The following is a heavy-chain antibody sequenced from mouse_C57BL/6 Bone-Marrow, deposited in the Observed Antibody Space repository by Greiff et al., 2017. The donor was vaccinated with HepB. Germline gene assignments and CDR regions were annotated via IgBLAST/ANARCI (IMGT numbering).Heavy chain of an antibody. V-gene: IGHV14-4*01. CDR1: GFNIKDDY. Sequence: DVQLQESGAELVRPGASVKLSCTASGFNIKDDYMHWVKQRPEQGLEWIGWLDPENGDTEYASKFQGKATITADTSSNTAYLQLSSLTSEDTAVYYCTTVYYGNSYWYFDVWGTGTTVTVSS. J-gene: IGHJ1*03. D-gene: IGHD2-1*01. CDR3: TTVYYGNSYWYFDV. CDR2: LDPENGDT.